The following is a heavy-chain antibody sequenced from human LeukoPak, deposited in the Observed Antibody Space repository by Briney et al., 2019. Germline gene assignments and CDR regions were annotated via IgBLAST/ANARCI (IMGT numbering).Heavy chain of an antibody. CDR1: GFTFNSYP. J-gene: IGHJ3*02. D-gene: IGHD1-26*01. CDR2: IGPDGTTK. CDR3: AKHSGNIGGAFDI. V-gene: IGHV3-30*04. Sequence: GGSLRPSCAVSGFTFNSYPMHWVRQAPGKGLEWVAVIGPDGTTKIYAESVKGRFSISGDNSKNTFFLQMNSLRAEDTAVYYCAKHSGNIGGAFDIWGQGTMVTVSS.